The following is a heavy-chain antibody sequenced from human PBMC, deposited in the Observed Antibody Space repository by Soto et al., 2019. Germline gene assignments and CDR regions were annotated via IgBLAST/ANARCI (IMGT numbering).Heavy chain of an antibody. CDR3: ARDYYDSSGYGSMRWFDP. D-gene: IGHD3-22*01. Sequence: VGSLRLSCAASGFTFSDYYMSWIRQAPGKGLEWVSYISSSSSYTNYADSVKGRFTISRDNAKNSLYLQMNSLRAEDTAVYYCARDYYDSSGYGSMRWFDPWGQGTLVTVSS. J-gene: IGHJ5*02. CDR1: GFTFSDYY. V-gene: IGHV3-11*06. CDR2: ISSSSSYT.